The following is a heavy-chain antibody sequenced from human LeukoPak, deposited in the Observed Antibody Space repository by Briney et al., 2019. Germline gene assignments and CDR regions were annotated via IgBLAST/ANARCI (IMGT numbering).Heavy chain of an antibody. CDR2: IYYSGST. D-gene: IGHD3-10*01. Sequence: SEALSLTCTVSGGPMSSGGYYWSWIRQHPGKGLEWIGYIYYSGSTYYNPSLKSRVTISVETSKNQFSLKLSSVTAADTAVYYCARHPLLWFGELTPWYFDYWGQGSLVTVSS. V-gene: IGHV4-31*03. J-gene: IGHJ4*02. CDR1: GGPMSSGGYY. CDR3: ARHPLLWFGELTPWYFDY.